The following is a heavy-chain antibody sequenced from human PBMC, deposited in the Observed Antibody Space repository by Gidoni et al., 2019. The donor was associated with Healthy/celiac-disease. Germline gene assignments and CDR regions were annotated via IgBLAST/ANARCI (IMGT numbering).Heavy chain of an antibody. CDR3: ARDVGMSIFDY. V-gene: IGHV4-34*01. CDR2: INHSGST. Sequence: QVQLQQWGAGLLKPSETLSLTCAVYGGSFSGYYWSWIRQPPGKGLEWIGEINHSGSTNYNPSLKSRVTISVDTSKNQFSLKLSSVTAADTAVYYCARDVGMSIFDYWGQGTLVTVSS. J-gene: IGHJ4*02. D-gene: IGHD6-6*01. CDR1: GGSFSGYY.